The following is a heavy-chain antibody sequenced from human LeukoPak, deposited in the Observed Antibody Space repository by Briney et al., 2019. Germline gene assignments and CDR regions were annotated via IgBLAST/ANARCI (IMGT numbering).Heavy chain of an antibody. CDR1: GGSFSGYY. Sequence: PSETLSLTCAVYGGSFSGYYWSWIRQPPGKGLEWIGEINHSGSTNYNPSLKSRVTISVDTSKNQFSLKLSSVTAADTAVYYCAAFPEAAAPGYDYWGQGTLVTVSS. V-gene: IGHV4-34*01. D-gene: IGHD6-13*01. CDR2: INHSGST. CDR3: AAFPEAAAPGYDY. J-gene: IGHJ4*02.